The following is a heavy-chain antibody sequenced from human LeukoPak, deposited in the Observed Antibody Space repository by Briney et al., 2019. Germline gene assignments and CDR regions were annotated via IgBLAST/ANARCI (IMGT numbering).Heavy chain of an antibody. J-gene: IGHJ4*02. CDR3: ARGGSSSSFGHSDY. D-gene: IGHD6-13*01. Sequence: PSETLSLTCAVSGGSISGYYWSWIRQPPGKGLECIGYIYYSGSTNYNPSLKSRVTISVDTSKNQFSLKLSSVTAADTAVYYCARGGSSSSFGHSDYWGQGTLVTVSS. CDR2: IYYSGST. CDR1: GGSISGYY. V-gene: IGHV4-59*12.